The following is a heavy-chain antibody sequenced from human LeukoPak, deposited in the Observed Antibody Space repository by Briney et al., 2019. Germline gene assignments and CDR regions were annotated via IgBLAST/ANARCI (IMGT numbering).Heavy chain of an antibody. CDR1: GHAFPGYY. Sequence: ASVKVSCKASGHAFPGYYMHWVRQAPGQGLEWMGRINPNSGGTNYAQKFQGRVTMTRDTSISTAHMELSRLRSDDTAVYYCARDLYRIAAAGKTPFDYWGQGTLVTVSS. CDR3: ARDLYRIAAAGKTPFDY. CDR2: INPNSGGT. D-gene: IGHD6-13*01. V-gene: IGHV1-2*06. J-gene: IGHJ4*02.